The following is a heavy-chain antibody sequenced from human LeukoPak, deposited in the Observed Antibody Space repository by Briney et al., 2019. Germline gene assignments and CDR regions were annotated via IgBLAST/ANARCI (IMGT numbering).Heavy chain of an antibody. Sequence: ASVKVSCKASGYTFTGYYMHWVRQAPGQGLEWMGRINPNSGGTNYAQKFQGRVTMTRNTSISTAYMELSSLRSEDTAVYYCARRHCSGGSCYSQNWGQGTLVTVSS. CDR1: GYTFTGYY. CDR3: ARRHCSGGSCYSQN. CDR2: INPNSGGT. D-gene: IGHD2-15*01. J-gene: IGHJ4*02. V-gene: IGHV1-2*06.